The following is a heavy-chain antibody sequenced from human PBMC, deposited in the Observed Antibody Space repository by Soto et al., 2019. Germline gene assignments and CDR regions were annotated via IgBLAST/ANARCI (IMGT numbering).Heavy chain of an antibody. D-gene: IGHD6-13*01. CDR2: INSDGSST. CDR1: GFTFSSYW. CDR3: ERGAAAGEIFDY. Sequence: GGSLRLSCAASGFTFSSYWMHWVRQAPGKGLVWVSRINSDGSSTSYADSVKGRFPISRDNPKNPLYLKMNILRAEDTAVYYCERGAAAGEIFDYWGQGTLVTAPQ. V-gene: IGHV3-74*01. J-gene: IGHJ4*02.